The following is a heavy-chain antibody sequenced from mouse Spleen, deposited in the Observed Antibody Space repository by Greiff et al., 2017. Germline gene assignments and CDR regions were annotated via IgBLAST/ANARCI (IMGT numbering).Heavy chain of an antibody. Sequence: DVKLVESGPGLVKPSQTVSLTCTVTGISITTGNYRWSWIRQFPGNKLEWIGYIYYSGTITYNPSLTSRTTITRDTSKNQFFLEMNSLTAEDTATYYCARDNKRGAMDYWGQGTSVTVSS. CDR1: GISITTGNYR. V-gene: IGHV3-5*02. CDR3: ARDNKRGAMDY. CDR2: IYYSGTI. J-gene: IGHJ4*01.